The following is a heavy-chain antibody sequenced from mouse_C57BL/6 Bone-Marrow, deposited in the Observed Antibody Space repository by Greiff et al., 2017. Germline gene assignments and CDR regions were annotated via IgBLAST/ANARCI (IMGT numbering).Heavy chain of an antibody. J-gene: IGHJ3*01. CDR3: ARSRDYEDWFAY. D-gene: IGHD2-4*01. V-gene: IGHV1-52*01. Sequence: VQLQQPGAELVRPGSSVKLSCKASGYTFTSYWMHWVKQRPIQGLEWIGNIDPSDSETHYNQKFKDKATLTVDKSSSTAYMQLSSLTSEDSAVYVWARSRDYEDWFAYWGQGTLVTVSA. CDR2: IDPSDSET. CDR1: GYTFTSYW.